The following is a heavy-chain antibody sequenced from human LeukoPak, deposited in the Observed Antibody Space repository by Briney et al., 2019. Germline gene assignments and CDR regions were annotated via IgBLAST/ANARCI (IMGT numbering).Heavy chain of an antibody. CDR2: IKQAGSGK. Sequence: GGSLRLSCEASEFTFSSYWMSWVRQAPGKGLEWVATIKQAGSGKYYVDSVKGRFTISRDNAKSSLYLEMSSLGAEDTAVYYCARANQGGFDIWGQGTMVTVSS. CDR1: EFTFSSYW. V-gene: IGHV3-7*01. D-gene: IGHD2-15*01. J-gene: IGHJ3*02. CDR3: ARANQGGFDI.